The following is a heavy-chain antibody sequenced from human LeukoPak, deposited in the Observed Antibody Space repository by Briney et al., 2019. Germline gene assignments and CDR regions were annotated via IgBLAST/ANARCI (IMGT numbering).Heavy chain of an antibody. CDR3: AREGIRAYAQAFDI. J-gene: IGHJ3*02. D-gene: IGHD2-2*01. V-gene: IGHV3-21*01. CDR2: ISSSSAYI. CDR1: GFTFSSYS. Sequence: GGSLRLSCAASGFTFSSYSMNWVRQAPGKGLEWVSSISSSSAYIYYADSVKGRFTISRDNAKNSLYLQMNSLRAEDTAVYYCAREGIRAYAQAFDIWGQGTMVTVSS.